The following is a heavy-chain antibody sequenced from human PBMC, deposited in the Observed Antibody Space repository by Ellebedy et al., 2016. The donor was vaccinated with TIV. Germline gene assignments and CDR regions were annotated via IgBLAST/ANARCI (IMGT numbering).Heavy chain of an antibody. CDR3: ARDLSHSSAPFDY. V-gene: IGHV3-20*04. CDR1: GFTFDDYG. D-gene: IGHD6-19*01. J-gene: IGHJ4*02. CDR2: INWNGGST. Sequence: GESLKISCAASGFTFDDYGMSWVRQAPGRGLEWVSGINWNGGSTAYADSVKGRFTISRDNAKNSLYLQMNSLRAEDTALYYCARDLSHSSAPFDYWGQGTLVTVSS.